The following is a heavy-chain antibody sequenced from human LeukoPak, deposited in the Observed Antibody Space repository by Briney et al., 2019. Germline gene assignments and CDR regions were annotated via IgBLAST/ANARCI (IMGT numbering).Heavy chain of an antibody. CDR1: GYTFTNYY. J-gene: IGHJ4*02. Sequence: GASVNVSCTASGYTFTNYYMNFVRQAPGQGFEWMGLINPSGGSTNYAQRFQGRVTMTGDTSTSTVYMELSSLRSEDTAVYYCARSLCSSASCPIDYWGQGTLVTVSS. D-gene: IGHD2-2*01. CDR3: ARSLCSSASCPIDY. V-gene: IGHV1-46*01. CDR2: INPSGGST.